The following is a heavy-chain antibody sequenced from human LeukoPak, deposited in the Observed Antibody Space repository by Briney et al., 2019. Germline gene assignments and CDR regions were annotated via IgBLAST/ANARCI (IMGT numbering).Heavy chain of an antibody. V-gene: IGHV4-39*01. CDR2: IYHSGSA. J-gene: IGHJ3*02. D-gene: IGHD5-12*01. CDR3: ARQGRDLVATIGGFDI. Sequence: SETLSLTCPVSGGSISSSNFFWGWIRQPPGKGLEWIGSIYHSGSAYSNPSLKGRVAISVDTSKNQFSLKLSSVTAADTAVYYCARQGRDLVATIGGFDIWGQGTLVTVSS. CDR1: GGSISSSNFF.